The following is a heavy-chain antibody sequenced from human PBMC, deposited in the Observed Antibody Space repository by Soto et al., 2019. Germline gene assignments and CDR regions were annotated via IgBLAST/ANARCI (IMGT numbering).Heavy chain of an antibody. J-gene: IGHJ3*02. Sequence: PGGSLRLSCEASGFTFRSSWMSWVRQAPGKGLEWVSYIKPDGSETYYVDSVGGRFTISRDNAKNSLYLQMNSVRAEDRALYFCGRDPSFGAFEMWGQATMDIFSS. CDR1: GFTFRSSW. CDR2: IKPDGSET. D-gene: IGHD3-10*01. V-gene: IGHV3-7*01. CDR3: GRDPSFGAFEM.